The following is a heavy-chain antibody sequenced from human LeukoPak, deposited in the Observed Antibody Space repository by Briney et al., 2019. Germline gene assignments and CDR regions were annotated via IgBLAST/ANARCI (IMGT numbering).Heavy chain of an antibody. J-gene: IGHJ6*02. V-gene: IGHV1-69*13. D-gene: IGHD2-8*01. Sequence: SVNVSCKASGGTFRSYAFSWVRPAAGQGLEWMGGIIPIFGTANYPQKCQGRVTFTADESTSTAYMELSSLRSENTAVYYLASEFPGDIVLMEYGMDVWGQGTTVTVSS. CDR1: GGTFRSYA. CDR3: ASEFPGDIVLMEYGMDV. CDR2: IIPIFGTA.